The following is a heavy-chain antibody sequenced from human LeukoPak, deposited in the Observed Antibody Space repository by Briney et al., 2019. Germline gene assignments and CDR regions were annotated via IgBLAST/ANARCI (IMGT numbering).Heavy chain of an antibody. Sequence: GGSLRLSCAASGFTFSSYSMNWVRQAPGKGLEWVSAISGSGGSTYSADSVKGRFTISRDNSKNTLYLQMNSLRAEDTAVYYCARGGKLRTLYFDYWGQGTLVTVSS. V-gene: IGHV3-23*01. J-gene: IGHJ4*02. CDR2: ISGSGGST. CDR3: ARGGKLRTLYFDY. D-gene: IGHD4-17*01. CDR1: GFTFSSYS.